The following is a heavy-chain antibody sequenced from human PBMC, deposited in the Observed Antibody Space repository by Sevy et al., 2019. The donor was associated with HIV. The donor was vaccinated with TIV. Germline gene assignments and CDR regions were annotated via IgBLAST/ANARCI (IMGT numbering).Heavy chain of an antibody. J-gene: IGHJ4*02. CDR1: GFTFSSYA. CDR2: ISGSGGGT. Sequence: GGSLRLSCAASGFTFSSYAMSWVRQAPGKGLEWVSAISGSGGGTYYADSVKGPFTISRDNSKNTVYLQMNSLRAEDTAGYYCAKEGARYNNDGSDYYHSWGQGTLVTVSS. D-gene: IGHD3-22*01. CDR3: AKEGARYNNDGSDYYHS. V-gene: IGHV3-23*01.